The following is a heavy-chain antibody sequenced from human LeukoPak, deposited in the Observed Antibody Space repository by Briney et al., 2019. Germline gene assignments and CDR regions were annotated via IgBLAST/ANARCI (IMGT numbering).Heavy chain of an antibody. CDR2: IYPGDSDT. CDR3: ARQIAAVDDAFDI. D-gene: IGHD6-13*01. CDR1: GYSLTSYW. Sequence: GESLKISCKGSGYSLTSYWIGWVRQMPGKGLECMGIIYPGDSDTRYSPSFQGQVTISADKSISTAYLQWSSLKASDTAMYYCARQIAAVDDAFDIWGQGTMVTVSS. V-gene: IGHV5-51*01. J-gene: IGHJ3*02.